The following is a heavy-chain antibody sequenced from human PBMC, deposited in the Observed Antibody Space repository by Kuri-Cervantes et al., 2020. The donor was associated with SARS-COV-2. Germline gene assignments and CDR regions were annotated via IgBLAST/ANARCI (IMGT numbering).Heavy chain of an antibody. Sequence: SETLSLTCAVYGGSFSGYYWGWIRQPPGKGLEWIGEINHSGSTNYNPSLKSRVTISVDTSKNQFSLKLSPVTAADTAVYYCVRPGGFLDVWGKGTTVTVSS. J-gene: IGHJ6*04. CDR3: VRPGGFLDV. CDR2: INHSGST. V-gene: IGHV4-34*01. D-gene: IGHD4-23*01. CDR1: GGSFSGYY.